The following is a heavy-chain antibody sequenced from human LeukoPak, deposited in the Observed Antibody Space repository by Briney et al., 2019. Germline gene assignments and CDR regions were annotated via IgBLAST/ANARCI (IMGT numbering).Heavy chain of an antibody. J-gene: IGHJ4*02. CDR3: ARQSVGATTDDFDY. CDR1: GYTFSAYG. CDR2: IGWSSGYNGIT. Sequence: ASVKVSCKTSGYTFSAYGTSWLRQAPGQGLEWIGWIGWSSGYNGITNYLQKFQGRVTMTTDTSTSTAYMELRSLRSDDTAVYYCARQSVGATTDDFDYWGQGTLVTVSS. D-gene: IGHD1-26*01. V-gene: IGHV1-18*01.